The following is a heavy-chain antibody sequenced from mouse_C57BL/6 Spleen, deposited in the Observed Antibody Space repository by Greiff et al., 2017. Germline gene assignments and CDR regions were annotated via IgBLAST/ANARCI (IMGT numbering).Heavy chain of an antibody. CDR2: IHPNSGST. CDR3: ARSPSITTVVATSGFDY. D-gene: IGHD1-1*01. J-gene: IGHJ2*01. Sequence: VQLQQPGAELVKPGASVKLSCKASGYTFTSYWMHWVKQRPGQGLEWIGMIHPNSGSTNYNEKFKSKATLTVDKSSSTAYMQLSSLTSEDSAVYYCARSPSITTVVATSGFDYWGQGTTLTVSS. CDR1: GYTFTSYW. V-gene: IGHV1-64*01.